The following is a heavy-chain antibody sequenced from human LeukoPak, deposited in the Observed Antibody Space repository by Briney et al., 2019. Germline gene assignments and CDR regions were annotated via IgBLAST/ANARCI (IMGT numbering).Heavy chain of an antibody. CDR1: GFTFSSFE. Sequence: GGSLRHSCAASGFTFSSFEMNWVRQAPGKGLEWVSYISTSGSTTSYADSVKGRFTISRDNAKNSLFLQMDTLRAEDTAVYYCATHPTHWGQGTLVTVSS. CDR3: ATHPTH. CDR2: ISTSGSTT. J-gene: IGHJ4*02. V-gene: IGHV3-48*03.